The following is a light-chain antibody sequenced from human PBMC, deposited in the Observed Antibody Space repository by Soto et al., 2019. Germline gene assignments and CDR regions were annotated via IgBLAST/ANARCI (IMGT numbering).Light chain of an antibody. J-gene: IGKJ2*01. CDR3: QQYNSYSPYT. CDR1: QSISSW. V-gene: IGKV1-5*01. CDR2: DAS. Sequence: DIQMTQSPPTLSASVGDRVTITCRASQSISSWLAWYQQKPGKAPKLLIYDASSLESGVPSMFSGSGSGTELTLTISSLQPDDFATYYCQQYNSYSPYTFGQGTKLEIK.